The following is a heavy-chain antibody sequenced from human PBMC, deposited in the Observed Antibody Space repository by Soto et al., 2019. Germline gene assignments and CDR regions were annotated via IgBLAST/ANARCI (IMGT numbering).Heavy chain of an antibody. CDR2: ISYDGSNK. V-gene: IGHV3-30*18. J-gene: IGHJ3*02. CDR3: AKDLDSGSYLFDAFDI. Sequence: QGQLVESGGGVVQPGRSLRLSCAASGLTFSNYGMHWVRQAPGKGLEWVAVISYDGSNKYYADSVKGRFTISRDNYKNTLYLQMNSLGAEDTAVYYCAKDLDSGSYLFDAFDIWGQRTMVTVSS. D-gene: IGHD1-26*01. CDR1: GLTFSNYG.